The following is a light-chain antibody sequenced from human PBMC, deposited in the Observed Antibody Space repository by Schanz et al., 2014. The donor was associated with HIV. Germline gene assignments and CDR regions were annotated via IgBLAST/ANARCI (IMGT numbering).Light chain of an antibody. CDR2: QAS. CDR3: QQHNEFPFT. V-gene: IGKV1-9*01. J-gene: IGKJ2*01. CDR1: LDISSY. Sequence: DIQLTQSPALLSASVGDRVTLTCRASLDISSYLAWYQQKPGKAPKRLIYQASRLGSGVPSTFSGSGSGTDFSLTISSLQPDDFATYYCQQHNEFPFTFGQGTRLEIK.